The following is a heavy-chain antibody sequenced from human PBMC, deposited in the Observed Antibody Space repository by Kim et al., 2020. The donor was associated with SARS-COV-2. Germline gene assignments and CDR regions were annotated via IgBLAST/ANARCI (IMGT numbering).Heavy chain of an antibody. CDR2: IYYSGST. Sequence: SETLSLTCTVSGCSISSSSYYWGWIRQPPGKGLEWIGSIYYSGSTYYNPFLKSRATISVDTSKNQFSLKLSPVTAADTAVYYCARRRVGGYFDYWGQGTLVTVSS. CDR1: GCSISSSSYY. J-gene: IGHJ4*02. D-gene: IGHD1-26*01. CDR3: ARRRVGGYFDY. V-gene: IGHV4-39*01.